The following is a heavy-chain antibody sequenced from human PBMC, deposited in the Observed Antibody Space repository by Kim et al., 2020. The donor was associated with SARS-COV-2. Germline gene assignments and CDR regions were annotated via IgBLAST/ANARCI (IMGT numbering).Heavy chain of an antibody. V-gene: IGHV4-59*13. CDR3: ARSSYDFWSGYYAFDY. CDR2: IYYSGST. D-gene: IGHD3-3*01. J-gene: IGHJ4*02. Sequence: SETLSLTCTVSGGSISSYYWSWIRQPPGKGLEWIGYIYYSGSTNYNPSLKSRVTISVDTSKNQFSLKLSSVTAADTAVYYCARSSYDFWSGYYAFDYWGQGTLVTVSS. CDR1: GGSISSYY.